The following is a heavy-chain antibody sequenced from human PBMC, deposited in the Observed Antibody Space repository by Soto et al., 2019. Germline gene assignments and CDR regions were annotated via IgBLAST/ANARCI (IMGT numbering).Heavy chain of an antibody. V-gene: IGHV1-3*01. Sequence: ASVKVSCKASGYTFTSYAMHWVRQAPGQRLEWMGWINAGNGNTKYSQKFQGRVTITRDTSASTAYMELSSLRSEDTAVYYCARGYCSGGSRYSGIDYWGQGTLVTVSS. CDR3: ARGYCSGGSRYSGIDY. J-gene: IGHJ4*02. CDR1: GYTFTSYA. D-gene: IGHD2-15*01. CDR2: INAGNGNT.